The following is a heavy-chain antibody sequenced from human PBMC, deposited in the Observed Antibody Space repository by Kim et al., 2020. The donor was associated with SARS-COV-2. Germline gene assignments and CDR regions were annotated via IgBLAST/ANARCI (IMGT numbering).Heavy chain of an antibody. J-gene: IGHJ6*03. D-gene: IGHD1-26*01. V-gene: IGHV4-4*02. CDR3: ARGPTTWDYYYYMDV. Sequence: PSLKSRVTISVDKSKNQFSLKLSSVTAADTAVYYCARGPTTWDYYYYMDVWGKGTTVTVSS.